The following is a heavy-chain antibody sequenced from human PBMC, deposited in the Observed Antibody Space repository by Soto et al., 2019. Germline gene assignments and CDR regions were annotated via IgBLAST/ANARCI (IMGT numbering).Heavy chain of an antibody. D-gene: IGHD3-22*01. CDR1: GGTFSSYA. CDR3: ARVRNYYDSSGYYYFDY. Sequence: QVQLVQSGAEVKKPGSSVKVSCKASGGTFSSYAISWVRQAPGQGLEWMGGIIPIFGTANYAQKFQGRVTITADESTSTAYMGLSSLRSEDTAVYYCARVRNYYDSSGYYYFDYWGQGTLVTVSS. V-gene: IGHV1-69*01. CDR2: IIPIFGTA. J-gene: IGHJ4*02.